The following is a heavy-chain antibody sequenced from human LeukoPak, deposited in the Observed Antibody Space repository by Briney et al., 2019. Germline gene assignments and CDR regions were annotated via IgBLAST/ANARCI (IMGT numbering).Heavy chain of an antibody. Sequence: PGRSLRLSCAASGFTFSSYAMHWVRQAPGKGLEWVAVISYDGSNKYYADSVKGRFTISRDNSKNTLYLQMNSLRAEDTAAYYCARGSIEGPIVPAAISVWGKGTTVTVSS. CDR1: GFTFSSYA. CDR2: ISYDGSNK. J-gene: IGHJ6*04. V-gene: IGHV3-30-3*01. D-gene: IGHD2-2*01. CDR3: ARGSIEGPIVPAAISV.